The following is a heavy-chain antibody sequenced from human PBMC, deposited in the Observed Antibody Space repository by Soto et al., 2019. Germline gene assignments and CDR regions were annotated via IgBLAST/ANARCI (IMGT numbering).Heavy chain of an antibody. D-gene: IGHD1-26*01. J-gene: IGHJ6*02. V-gene: IGHV3-33*01. CDR3: ASDLVGASDSYGLDV. Sequence: GGSLRLSCAASGFTFSNYGMHWVRQAPGKGLEWVAIIWHDGNNKYYADSVRGRFIISRDNSKNRLYLQMNSLRAEDTAVYYCASDLVGASDSYGLDVWGQGPPVTVSS. CDR1: GFTFSNYG. CDR2: IWHDGNNK.